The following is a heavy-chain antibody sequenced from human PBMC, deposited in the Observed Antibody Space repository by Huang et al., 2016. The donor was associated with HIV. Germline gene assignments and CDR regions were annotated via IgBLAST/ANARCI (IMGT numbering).Heavy chain of an antibody. J-gene: IGHJ4*02. Sequence: VQLVQSGAEVKKPGESLKISCKGSGYSFSSYWIAWVRQMPGKGLGWMGISLPDDPDTTYSPSFEGQVTISADKSIGTAYLQWSSLKASDTAMYYCARRFSSSSGYFDYWGQGSLVTVSS. D-gene: IGHD6-6*01. CDR3: ARRFSSSSGYFDY. CDR2: SLPDDPDT. V-gene: IGHV5-51*01. CDR1: GYSFSSYW.